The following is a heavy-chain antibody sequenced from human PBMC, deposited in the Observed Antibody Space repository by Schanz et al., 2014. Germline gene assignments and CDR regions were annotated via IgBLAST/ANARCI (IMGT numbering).Heavy chain of an antibody. CDR3: AREAKWGQWYFDL. D-gene: IGHD1-26*01. V-gene: IGHV3-30*03. CDR2: VEDTGTTK. J-gene: IGHJ2*01. Sequence: VQLVESGGGLVQPGGSLRLSCAASGFPFSSHGMHWVRQAPAKGLEWVAVVEDTGTTKFYADSVKGRLTVSRDNSENTVYLEFHSLRSEDTALYYCAREAKWGQWYFDLWGRGSLVTVSS. CDR1: GFPFSSHG.